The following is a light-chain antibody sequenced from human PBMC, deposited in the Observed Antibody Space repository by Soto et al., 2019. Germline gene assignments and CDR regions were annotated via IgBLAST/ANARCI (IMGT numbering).Light chain of an antibody. V-gene: IGKV3-11*01. CDR3: QQRSNWPPGLT. J-gene: IGKJ4*01. CDR1: KSISTY. Sequence: EIVLTQSPATLSLSPGEIATLSCRASKSISTYLAWYQQKPGQAPRLLIYDVSKRAAGVPARFSGSGSGTDFTLTISSLEPEDFAVYYCQQRSNWPPGLTFGGGTKVEI. CDR2: DVS.